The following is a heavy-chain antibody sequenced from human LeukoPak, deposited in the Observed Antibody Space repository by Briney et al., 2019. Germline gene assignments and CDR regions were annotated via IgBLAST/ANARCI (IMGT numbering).Heavy chain of an antibody. V-gene: IGHV4-39*01. D-gene: IGHD6-19*01. CDR1: GASINNNNYY. J-gene: IGHJ5*02. CDR2: IYYSGST. CDR3: ARHYPHMDYTGWKQRWFDP. Sequence: KPSETLSLTCTGSGASINNNNYYWGWIRQPPGKGLEWIGSIYYSGSTYYNPSLKSRVTISVDTSSNQFSLSLSSVTAADTAVYYCARHYPHMDYTGWKQRWFDPWGQGTLVTVSS.